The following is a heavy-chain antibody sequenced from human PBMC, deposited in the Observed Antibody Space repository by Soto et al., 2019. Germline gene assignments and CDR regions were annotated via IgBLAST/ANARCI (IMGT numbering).Heavy chain of an antibody. CDR2: IIPIFGTA. V-gene: IGHV1-69*01. D-gene: IGHD2-2*01. J-gene: IGHJ6*02. CDR1: GGTFSSYA. Sequence: QVQLVQSGAEVKKPGSSVKVSCKASGGTFSSYAISWVRQAPGQGLEWMGGIIPIFGTATYAQKFQGRVTITADESTSTAYMELSSLRSEDTAVYYCVRGDIVVVPAAKSSHYYYYGMDVWGQGTTVTVSS. CDR3: VRGDIVVVPAAKSSHYYYYGMDV.